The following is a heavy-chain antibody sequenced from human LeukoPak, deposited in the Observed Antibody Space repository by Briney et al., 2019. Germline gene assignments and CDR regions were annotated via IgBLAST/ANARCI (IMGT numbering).Heavy chain of an antibody. CDR2: IINDGNYI. J-gene: IGHJ5*02. Sequence: PGGSLRLSCAASGFTFSSYTMNWVRQAPGKGLEWVSSIINDGNYIYYADSVKGRFTISRDNAKNTLFLQMNSLRPEDTGVYYCAKGLTVDWFYPWGQGTLVTVSS. CDR1: GFTFSSYT. V-gene: IGHV3-21*04. CDR3: AKGLTVDWFYP. D-gene: IGHD2-15*01.